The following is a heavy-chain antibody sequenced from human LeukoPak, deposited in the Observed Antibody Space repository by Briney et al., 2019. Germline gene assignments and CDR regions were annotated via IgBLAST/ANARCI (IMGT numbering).Heavy chain of an antibody. J-gene: IGHJ6*03. CDR1: GYTFTGYY. V-gene: IGHV1-2*02. Sequence: ASVKVSYKASGYTFTGYYMHWVRQAPGQGLEWMGWINPNSGGTNYAQKFQGRVTMTGDTSISTAYMELSRLRSDDTAVYYCARASGGSSWSYYYYYMDVWGKGTTVTVSS. CDR3: ARASGGSSWSYYYYYMDV. D-gene: IGHD6-13*01. CDR2: INPNSGGT.